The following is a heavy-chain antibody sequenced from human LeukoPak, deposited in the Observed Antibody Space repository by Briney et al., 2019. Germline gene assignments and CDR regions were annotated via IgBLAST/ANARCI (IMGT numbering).Heavy chain of an antibody. CDR2: INWNGGST. CDR3: ARDRIAAAGNSYYYMDV. J-gene: IGHJ6*03. D-gene: IGHD6-13*01. Sequence: RAGGSLRLSCAASGFTFDDYGMSWVRQAPRKGLEWVSGINWNGGSTGYADSVKGRFTISRDNAKNSLYLQMNSLRAEDTALYYCARDRIAAAGNSYYYMDVWGKGTTVTVSS. V-gene: IGHV3-20*04. CDR1: GFTFDDYG.